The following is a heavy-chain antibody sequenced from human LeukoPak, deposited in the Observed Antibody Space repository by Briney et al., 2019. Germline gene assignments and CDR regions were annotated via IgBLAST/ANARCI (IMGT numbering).Heavy chain of an antibody. CDR2: IYHSGST. Sequence: PSGTLSLTCAVSGGSISSSNWWSWVRQPPGKGLEWIGEIYHSGSTNYNPSLKSRVTISVDKSKNQFSLKLSSVTAADTAVYYCATFPVLLWFGEGMDVWGQGTTVTVSS. CDR1: GGSISSSNW. V-gene: IGHV4-4*02. D-gene: IGHD3-10*01. CDR3: ATFPVLLWFGEGMDV. J-gene: IGHJ6*02.